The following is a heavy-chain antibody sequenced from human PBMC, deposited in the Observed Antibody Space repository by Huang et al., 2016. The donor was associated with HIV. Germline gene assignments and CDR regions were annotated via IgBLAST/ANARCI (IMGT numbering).Heavy chain of an antibody. CDR2: INHSEST. Sequence: QVQLQQWGAGLLRPSETLSLTCAVYGGSFSGYYGTWIRQPPGKGLEWIGEINHSESTNSNPSLKSRVTISVDTSRNQFSLTLTSVIAADTAVYYCARGQGGYYYYYMDVWGKGTTVTVSS. V-gene: IGHV4-34*01. CDR1: GGSFSGYY. CDR3: ARGQGGYYYYYMDV. J-gene: IGHJ6*03.